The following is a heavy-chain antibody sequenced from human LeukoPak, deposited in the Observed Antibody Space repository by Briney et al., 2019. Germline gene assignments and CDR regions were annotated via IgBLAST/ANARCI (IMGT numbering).Heavy chain of an antibody. CDR2: IIPIFGTA. CDR1: GGTFSSYA. D-gene: IGHD2-15*01. Sequence: SAKVSCKASGGTFSSYAISWVRQAPGQGLEWMGGIIPIFGTANYAQKFQGRVTITADESTSTAYMELSSLRSEDTAVYYCARVSCSGGSCYRDYFDYWGQGTLVTVSS. J-gene: IGHJ4*02. V-gene: IGHV1-69*13. CDR3: ARVSCSGGSCYRDYFDY.